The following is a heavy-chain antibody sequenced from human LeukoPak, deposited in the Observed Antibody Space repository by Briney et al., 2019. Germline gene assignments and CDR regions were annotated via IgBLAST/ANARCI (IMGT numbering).Heavy chain of an antibody. CDR2: TYYRSKWYN. D-gene: IGHD3-10*01. CDR3: ARDVLLWFGELFTPRYYYGMDV. CDR1: GDSVSSTSAA. Sequence: SQTLSLTCAISGDSVSSTSAAWNWIRQSPSRGLEWLGRTYYRSKWYNDYAVSVKSRITINPDTSKNQFSLQLNSVTPEDTAVYYCARDVLLWFGELFTPRYYYGMDVWGQGTTVTVSS. V-gene: IGHV6-1*01. J-gene: IGHJ6*02.